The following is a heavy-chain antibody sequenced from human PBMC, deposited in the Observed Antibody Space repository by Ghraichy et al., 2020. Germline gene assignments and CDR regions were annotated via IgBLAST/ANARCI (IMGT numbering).Heavy chain of an antibody. V-gene: IGHV1-2*02. Sequence: ASVKVSCKASGYTFSGNLMHWVRQAPGQGLEWMGWINPGSGGTNYAQKFQGRVTMTRDTSISTAFMELTSLRSDDTAVYYCARAIVPGIWGYAYWGQGTLVTVSA. CDR3: ARAIVPGIWGYAY. CDR1: GYTFSGNL. CDR2: INPGSGGT. D-gene: IGHD6-19*01. J-gene: IGHJ4*02.